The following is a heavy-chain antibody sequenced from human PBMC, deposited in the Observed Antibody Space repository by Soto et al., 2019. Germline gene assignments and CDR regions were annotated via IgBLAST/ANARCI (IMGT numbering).Heavy chain of an antibody. V-gene: IGHV4-34*01. D-gene: IGHD1-20*01. CDR2: INHSGST. Sequence: QVQLQQWGAGLLKPSETLSLTCAVYGGSFSGYYWSWIRQPPGKGLEWIGEINHSGSTNYNPSLKSRVTISVDTSKNQFSLKLSSVTAADTAVYYCARGPGNWNDAYYYYYYGMDVWGQGTTVTVSS. J-gene: IGHJ6*02. CDR1: GGSFSGYY. CDR3: ARGPGNWNDAYYYYYYGMDV.